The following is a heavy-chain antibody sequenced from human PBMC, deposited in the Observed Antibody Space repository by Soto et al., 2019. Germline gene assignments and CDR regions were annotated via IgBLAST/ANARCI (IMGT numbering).Heavy chain of an antibody. J-gene: IGHJ4*02. CDR3: ARHFERIAARDYFDY. CDR2: IYYSGST. Sequence: SETLSLTCTASGGSISSYYWSWIRQPPGKGLEWIGYIYYSGSTNYNPSLKCRVTISVDTSKNQFSLKLSSVTAADTAVYYCARHFERIAARDYFDYWGQGTLVTVSS. V-gene: IGHV4-59*08. D-gene: IGHD6-6*01. CDR1: GGSISSYY.